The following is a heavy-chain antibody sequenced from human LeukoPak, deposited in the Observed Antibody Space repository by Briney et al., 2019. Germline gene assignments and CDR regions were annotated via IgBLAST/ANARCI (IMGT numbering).Heavy chain of an antibody. V-gene: IGHV3-23*01. D-gene: IGHD3-10*01. J-gene: IGHJ4*02. Sequence: PGGSLRLSCAASGFTFSNAWMNWVRQAPGKGLEWVSGISGSGGSTYYADFVKGRFTISRDNSKNTLYLQMNSLRAEDTAVYYCARALWFGEFLFDYWGQGTLVTVSS. CDR2: ISGSGGST. CDR1: GFTFSNAW. CDR3: ARALWFGEFLFDY.